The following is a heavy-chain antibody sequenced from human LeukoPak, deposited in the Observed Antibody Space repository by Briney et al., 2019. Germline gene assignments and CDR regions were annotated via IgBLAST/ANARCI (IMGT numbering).Heavy chain of an antibody. CDR1: GGSISSYY. CDR3: AKKLIAEYFDY. D-gene: IGHD6-13*01. V-gene: IGHV4-59*01. CDR2: IYYSGST. J-gene: IGHJ4*02. Sequence: SETLSLTCTVSGGSISSYYWSWIRQPPGKGLEWIGYIYYSGSTNYNPSLKSRVTISVDTSKNQFSLKLSSVTAADTAVYYCAKKLIAEYFDYWGQGTLVTVSS.